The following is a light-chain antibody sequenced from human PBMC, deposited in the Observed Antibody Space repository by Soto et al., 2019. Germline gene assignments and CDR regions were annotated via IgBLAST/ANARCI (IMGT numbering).Light chain of an antibody. CDR2: GAS. Sequence: EIVLTQSPGTLSLSPGERATLSCRASQSVSSSYLAWYQQKPGQAPRFLIYGASSRATGIPDKFSGSGSGTDFTLTISRLEPEDYTVYYCQQYGSSTPITFGQGTRLEIK. J-gene: IGKJ5*01. CDR3: QQYGSSTPIT. V-gene: IGKV3-20*01. CDR1: QSVSSSY.